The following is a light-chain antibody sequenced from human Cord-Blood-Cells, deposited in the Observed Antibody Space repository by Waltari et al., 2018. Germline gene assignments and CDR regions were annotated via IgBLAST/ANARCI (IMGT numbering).Light chain of an antibody. Sequence: QSALTQPASVAGSPGQSITIPCTGTSSDVGVYNYVSWYKQHPGKAPKLRIYDVIKRPSGVSNRFSGSKSGNTASMTISGLQAEDEADYYCSSYTSSSTWVFGGGTKLTVL. J-gene: IGLJ3*02. CDR1: SSDVGVYNY. V-gene: IGLV2-14*03. CDR3: SSYTSSSTWV. CDR2: DVI.